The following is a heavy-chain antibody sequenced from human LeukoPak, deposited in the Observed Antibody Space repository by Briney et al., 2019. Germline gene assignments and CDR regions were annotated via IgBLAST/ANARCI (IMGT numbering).Heavy chain of an antibody. J-gene: IGHJ4*02. CDR3: ATFWAAAGTRFDY. V-gene: IGHV1-8*01. D-gene: IGHD6-13*01. CDR2: MNPNSGNT. Sequence: GASVKVSCKASGYTFTGYDINWVRQATGQGLEWMGWMNPNSGNTGYAQKFQGRVTMTRNTSISTAYMELSSLRSEDTAVYYCATFWAAAGTRFDYWGQGTLVTVSS. CDR1: GYTFTGYD.